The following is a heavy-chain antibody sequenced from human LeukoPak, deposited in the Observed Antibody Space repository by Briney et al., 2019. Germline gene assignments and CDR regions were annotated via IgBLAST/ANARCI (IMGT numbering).Heavy chain of an antibody. J-gene: IGHJ4*02. CDR3: AAALYDSSTGFVY. CDR2: IVVGSGNT. D-gene: IGHD3-22*01. CDR1: GFTFTSSV. V-gene: IGHV1-58*02. Sequence: GTSVKVSCKASGFTFTSSVMQWVRQARGQRLEWIGWIVVGSGNTNYAQKFQERVTITRDMSTSTAYMELSSLRSEDTAVYYCAAALYDSSTGFVYWGQGTLVTVSS.